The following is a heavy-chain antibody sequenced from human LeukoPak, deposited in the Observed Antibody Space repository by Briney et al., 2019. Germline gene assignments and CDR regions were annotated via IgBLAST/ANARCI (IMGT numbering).Heavy chain of an antibody. D-gene: IGHD5-18*01. CDR3: AKDQGYSYGYWAY. V-gene: IGHV3-30*18. J-gene: IGHJ4*02. Sequence: PGGSLRLSCAASGFTFSSYGMHWVRQAPGKGLEWVAVISYDGSNKYYADSVKGRFTISRDNSKNTLYLQMNSLRAEDTAVYYCAKDQGYSYGYWAYWGQGTLVTVSS. CDR2: ISYDGSNK. CDR1: GFTFSSYG.